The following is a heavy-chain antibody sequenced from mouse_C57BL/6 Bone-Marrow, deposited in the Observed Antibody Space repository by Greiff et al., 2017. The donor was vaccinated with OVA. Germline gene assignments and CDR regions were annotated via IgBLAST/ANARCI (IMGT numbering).Heavy chain of an antibody. CDR3: ARDQYGSSFYWYFDV. CDR1: GYSITNGNHW. V-gene: IGHV3-4*01. J-gene: IGHJ1*03. D-gene: IGHD1-1*01. Sequence: EVQLQQSGPALVKPSQTVSLTCTVTGYSITNGNHWWNWIRPVSGSKLEWIGYISSSGSTDSNPSLKSRISITRDTSKNQLFLQLNSVTTEDIATYYCARDQYGSSFYWYFDVWGTGTTVTVSS. CDR2: ISSSGST.